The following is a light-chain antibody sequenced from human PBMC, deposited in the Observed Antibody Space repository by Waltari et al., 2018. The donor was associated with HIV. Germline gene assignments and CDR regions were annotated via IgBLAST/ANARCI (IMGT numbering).Light chain of an antibody. CDR3: ATWDDTLSGYV. V-gene: IGLV1-47*01. J-gene: IGLJ1*01. Sequence: QSVLTQPPSASGTPGQRVTISCSGRSSNLGYNYVFCYQQLPGTAPKLLFYRNDQRPSGVPDRFSGSKSGTSASLAISGLRSEDEADYYCATWDDTLSGYVFGTGTKVTVL. CDR2: RND. CDR1: SSNLGYNY.